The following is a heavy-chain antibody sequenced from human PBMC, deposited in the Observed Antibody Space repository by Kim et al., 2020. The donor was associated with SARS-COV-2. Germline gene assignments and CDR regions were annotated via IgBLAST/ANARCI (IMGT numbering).Heavy chain of an antibody. Sequence: SSSQYYADSVRGRFTISGDNAKNSLYQQMNSLRNEDTAVYYCASRSLDYWGQGTLVTVSS. V-gene: IGHV3-48*02. J-gene: IGHJ4*02. CDR2: SSSQ. D-gene: IGHD3-16*02. CDR3: ASRSLDY.